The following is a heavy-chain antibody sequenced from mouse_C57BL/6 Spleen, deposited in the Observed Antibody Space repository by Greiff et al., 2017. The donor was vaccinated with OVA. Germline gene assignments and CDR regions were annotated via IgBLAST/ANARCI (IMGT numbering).Heavy chain of an antibody. CDR2: INPGSGGT. CDR3: ARSTLGRGSYYFDY. D-gene: IGHD4-1*01. V-gene: IGHV1-54*01. J-gene: IGHJ2*01. Sequence: VQLQQSGAELVRPGTSVKVSCKASGYAFTNYLIEWVKQRPGQGLEWIGVINPGSGGTNYNEKFKGKATLTADKSSSTAYMQLSSLTSEDSAVYFCARSTLGRGSYYFDYWGQGTTLTVSS. CDR1: GYAFTNYL.